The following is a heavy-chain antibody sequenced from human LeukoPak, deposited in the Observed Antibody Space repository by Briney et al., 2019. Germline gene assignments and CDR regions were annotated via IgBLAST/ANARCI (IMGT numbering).Heavy chain of an antibody. J-gene: IGHJ5*02. CDR2: INWNGGST. Sequence: PGGSLRLSCAASGFTFDDYGMSWVRQAPGKGLEWVSGINWNGGSTGYADSVKGRFTISRDNAKNSLYLQMNSLRAEDTALYYCARGGIYCTNGVCYLNWFDPWGQGTLVTVSS. D-gene: IGHD2-8*01. CDR1: GFTFDDYG. V-gene: IGHV3-20*04. CDR3: ARGGIYCTNGVCYLNWFDP.